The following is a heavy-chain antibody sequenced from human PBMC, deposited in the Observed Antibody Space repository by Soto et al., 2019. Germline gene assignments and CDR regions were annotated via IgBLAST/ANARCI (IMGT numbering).Heavy chain of an antibody. CDR2: IYSGGST. CDR1: GFTVSSNY. CDR3: ARSLEWTYDAFDI. Sequence: GGSLRLSCAASGFTVSSNYMSWVRQAPGKGLEWVSVIYSGGSTYYADSVKGRFTISRDNSKNTLYLQMNSLRAEDTAVYYCARSLEWTYDAFDIWGQGTMVTVSS. D-gene: IGHD3-3*01. J-gene: IGHJ3*02. V-gene: IGHV3-66*01.